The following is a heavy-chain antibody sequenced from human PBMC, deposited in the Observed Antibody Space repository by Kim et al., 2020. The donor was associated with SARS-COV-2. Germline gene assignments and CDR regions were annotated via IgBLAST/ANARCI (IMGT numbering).Heavy chain of an antibody. D-gene: IGHD1-26*01. Sequence: GGSLRLSCAASGFTFNNYWMSWVRQAPGEGLECVANINQDGSAKYYVGSVKGRFTVSRDNAENSLYLQMSGLRAEDTAVYYCARDLSGSKDAFDIWGQGTMVTASS. CDR2: INQDGSAK. CDR1: GFTFNNYW. J-gene: IGHJ3*02. CDR3: ARDLSGSKDAFDI. V-gene: IGHV3-7*03.